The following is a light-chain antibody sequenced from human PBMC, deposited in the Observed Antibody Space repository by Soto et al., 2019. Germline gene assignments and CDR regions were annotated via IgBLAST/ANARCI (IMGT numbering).Light chain of an antibody. CDR1: QDIKKS. Sequence: DIQMTQSPSSLSASIGDRVTITCQASQDIKKSLNWYQQRPGKAPKLVIYDVSNLETGVPSRFTGGISGTQFTLTISRLLPEDFATYFCLQYEDLPYTFGQGTRIEIK. CDR3: LQYEDLPYT. J-gene: IGKJ2*01. CDR2: DVS. V-gene: IGKV1-33*01.